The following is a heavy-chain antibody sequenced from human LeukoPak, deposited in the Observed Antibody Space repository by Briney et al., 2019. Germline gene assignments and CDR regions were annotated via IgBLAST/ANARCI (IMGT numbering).Heavy chain of an antibody. CDR2: IHSGGST. CDR3: ARDGSRGFREGYYMDV. CDR1: GFIVSTHY. D-gene: IGHD3-10*01. J-gene: IGHJ6*03. V-gene: IGHV3-53*05. Sequence: PGGSLRLSCAASGFIVSTHYMSWVRQAPGKGLEWVSVIHSGGSTYYADSVKGRFTISRDNSENTLYLQMNSLRAEDTAVYYCARDGSRGFREGYYMDVWGKGTTVTVSS.